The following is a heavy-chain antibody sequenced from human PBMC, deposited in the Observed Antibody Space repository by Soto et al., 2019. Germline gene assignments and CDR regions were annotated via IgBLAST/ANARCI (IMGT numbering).Heavy chain of an antibody. Sequence: SQTLSLPCAISGDSVSSDSAAWNWIRQSPSRGLEWLGRTYYRSKWYNDYAVSVKSRITINPDTSKNQFSLQLNSVTPEDTAVYYCARRGGGYSSGWYGGYYYYGMDVWGQGTTVTVSS. J-gene: IGHJ6*02. V-gene: IGHV6-1*01. D-gene: IGHD6-19*01. CDR3: ARRGGGYSSGWYGGYYYYGMDV. CDR2: TYYRSKWYN. CDR1: GDSVSSDSAA.